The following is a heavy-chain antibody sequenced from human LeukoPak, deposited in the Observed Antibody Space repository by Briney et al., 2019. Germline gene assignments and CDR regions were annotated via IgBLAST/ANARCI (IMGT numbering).Heavy chain of an antibody. V-gene: IGHV3-30*04. CDR1: GFTFSSYA. J-gene: IGHJ4*02. CDR2: ISYDGSNK. D-gene: IGHD3-16*02. CDR3: ARDHIRLGELSLFDY. Sequence: GGSLRLSCAASGFTFSSYAMHWVRQAPGKGLEWVAVISYDGSNKYYADSVKGRFTISRGNSKNTLYLQMNSLRAEDTAVYYCARDHIRLGELSLFDYWGQGTLVTVSS.